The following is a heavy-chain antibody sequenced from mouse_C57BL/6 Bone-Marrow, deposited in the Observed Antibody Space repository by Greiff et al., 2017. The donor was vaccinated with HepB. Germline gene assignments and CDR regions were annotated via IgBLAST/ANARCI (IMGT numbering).Heavy chain of an antibody. CDR2: ISNGGGST. Sequence: EVQLVESGGGLVQPGGSLKLSCAASGFTFSDYYMYWVRQTPEKRLEWVAYISNGGGSTYYPDTVKGRFTISRDNAKNTLYLQMSRLKSEDTAMYYCARMGGAGAYWGQGTLVTVSA. CDR3: ARMGGAGAY. J-gene: IGHJ3*01. CDR1: GFTFSDYY. V-gene: IGHV5-12*01. D-gene: IGHD2-3*01.